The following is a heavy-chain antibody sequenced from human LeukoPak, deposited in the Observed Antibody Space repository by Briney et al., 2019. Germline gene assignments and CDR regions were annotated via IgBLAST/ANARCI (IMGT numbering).Heavy chain of an antibody. Sequence: GGSLRLSCAASGFTFSNYGMHWVRQAPCKGLEWVSYISNGNSPIYYADSVKGRFTISRDNAKNSLYLQMYSLRVEDTAVYYCARGFPARRGAFDIWGQGTKVTVSS. CDR1: GFTFSNYG. CDR3: ARGFPARRGAFDI. D-gene: IGHD6-6*01. CDR2: ISNGNSPI. V-gene: IGHV3-48*01. J-gene: IGHJ3*02.